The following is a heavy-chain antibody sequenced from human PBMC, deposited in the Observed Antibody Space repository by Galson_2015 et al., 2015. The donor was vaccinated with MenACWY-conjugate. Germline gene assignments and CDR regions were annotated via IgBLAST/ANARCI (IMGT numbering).Heavy chain of an antibody. CDR1: GGSLDTYY. J-gene: IGHJ4*02. D-gene: IGHD1-1*01. Sequence: ETLSLTCSVSGGSLDTYYWSWIRQPPGKGLEWIGYVYYGGNTNYNPSLKSRVTISADTSKNQFFLRLTSVAAADTAVYYCVRGTGLAYWGQGTLVSVSS. V-gene: IGHV4-59*01. CDR3: VRGTGLAY. CDR2: VYYGGNT.